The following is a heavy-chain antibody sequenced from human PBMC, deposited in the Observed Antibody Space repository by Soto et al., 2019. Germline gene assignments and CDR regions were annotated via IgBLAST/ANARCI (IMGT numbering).Heavy chain of an antibody. CDR2: ISAYNGNT. J-gene: IGHJ6*03. Sequence: ASVKVSCKASGYTFTSYGISWVRQAPGEGLEWMGWISAYNGNTNYAQKLQGRVTMTTDTSTSTAYMELRSLRSDDTAVYYCARDMSPGITIFGVVVNPYYYYYYMDVWGKGTTVTVSS. CDR3: ARDMSPGITIFGVVVNPYYYYYYMDV. CDR1: GYTFTSYG. D-gene: IGHD3-3*01. V-gene: IGHV1-18*01.